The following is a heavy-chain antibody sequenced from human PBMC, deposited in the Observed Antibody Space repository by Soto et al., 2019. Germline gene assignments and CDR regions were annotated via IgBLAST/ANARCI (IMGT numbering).Heavy chain of an antibody. CDR1: GGTISSWY. Sequence: QVQLQESGPGLVKPSETLSLTCTVSGGTISSWYWSWIRQPPGKGLEWIGYIYYSGSTNCNPSLKSRFPISVDTSKNQFSLKLSSVTAADTAVYYCARRYGSAIDYWGQGTLVTVSS. J-gene: IGHJ4*02. V-gene: IGHV4-59*08. CDR3: ARRYGSAIDY. D-gene: IGHD1-26*01. CDR2: IYYSGST.